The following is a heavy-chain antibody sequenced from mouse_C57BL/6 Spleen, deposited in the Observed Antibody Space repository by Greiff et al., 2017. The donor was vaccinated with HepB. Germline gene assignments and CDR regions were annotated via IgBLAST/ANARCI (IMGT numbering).Heavy chain of an antibody. D-gene: IGHD4-1*01. CDR2: INPNNGGT. CDR3: ARSGDWDWFAY. J-gene: IGHJ3*01. V-gene: IGHV1-22*01. Sequence: EVQLQQSGPELVKPGASVKMSCKASGYTFTDYNMHWVKQSHGKSLEWIGYINPNNGGTSYNQKFKGKATLTVNKSSSTAYMELRSLTSEDSAVYYCARSGDWDWFAYWGQGTLVIVSA. CDR1: GYTFTDYN.